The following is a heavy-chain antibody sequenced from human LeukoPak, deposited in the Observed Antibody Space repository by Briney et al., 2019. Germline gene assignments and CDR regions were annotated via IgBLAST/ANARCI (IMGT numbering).Heavy chain of an antibody. CDR2: IYYSGRT. Sequence: SETLSLTCTVSGGSISSYYWSWIRQPPGKGLGWIGYIYYSGRTNYNPSLKSRVTISVDTSKNQFSLKLSSVSAADTAVYYCARVRIAVAGGGYYFDYWGQGTLVTVSS. D-gene: IGHD6-19*01. CDR3: ARVRIAVAGGGYYFDY. CDR1: GGSISSYY. J-gene: IGHJ4*02. V-gene: IGHV4-59*01.